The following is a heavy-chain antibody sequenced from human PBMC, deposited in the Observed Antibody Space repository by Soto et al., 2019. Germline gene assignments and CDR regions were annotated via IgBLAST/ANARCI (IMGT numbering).Heavy chain of an antibody. D-gene: IGHD6-13*01. J-gene: IGHJ5*02. CDR3: ARQYSSSSDNWFDP. Sequence: GGSLRLSCAASGFTFSSYSMNCVRPAPGKGVEWVACSSSSSSSIYDAGSVKGGVTISRDNAKNSLYLQMNSLRDEDTAVYYCARQYSSSSDNWFDPWGQGTLVTVSS. V-gene: IGHV3-48*02. CDR1: GFTFSSYS. CDR2: SSSSSSSI.